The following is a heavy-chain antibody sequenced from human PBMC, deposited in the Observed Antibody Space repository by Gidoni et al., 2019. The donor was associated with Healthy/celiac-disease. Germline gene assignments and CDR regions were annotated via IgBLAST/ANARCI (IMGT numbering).Heavy chain of an antibody. D-gene: IGHD4-4*01. CDR3: ARTRTVTTGLDCFDP. Sequence: QLQLQESGPGLVKPSETLSLTCTVSGGSISSSSYYWGWIRQPPGKGLEWIGSIYYSGSTYYNPSLKRRVTISVDTSNNQFSLKLSSVTAADTAVYYCARTRTVTTGLDCFDPWGQGTLVTVSS. J-gene: IGHJ5*02. CDR1: GGSISSSSYY. V-gene: IGHV4-39*01. CDR2: IYYSGST.